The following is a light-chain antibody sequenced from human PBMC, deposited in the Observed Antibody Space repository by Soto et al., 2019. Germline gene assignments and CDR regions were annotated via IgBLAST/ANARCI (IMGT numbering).Light chain of an antibody. CDR3: ASYTSSSTVI. CDR1: SSDVGGFTY. V-gene: IGLV2-14*03. J-gene: IGLJ2*01. CDR2: DVS. Sequence: QSALTQPASVSGSPGQSITISCTGTSSDVGGFTYVSWYQQHPGKTPKLLFYDVSYRPPGVSNRFSASKSGNTASLTVSGLQAADEADYYCASYTSSSTVIFGGGTKVTVL.